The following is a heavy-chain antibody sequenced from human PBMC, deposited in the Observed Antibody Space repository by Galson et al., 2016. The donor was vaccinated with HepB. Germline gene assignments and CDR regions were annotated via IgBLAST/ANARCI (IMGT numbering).Heavy chain of an antibody. J-gene: IGHJ4*02. CDR3: AREANRFLYFDF. CDR1: GFTFTRFW. D-gene: IGHD2-21*01. Sequence: SLRLSCAASGFTFTRFWMSWLRQAPGKGLEWVANIAHDGGENRYVDSVKGRFTISRDNAKNSLYLQMNSLRAEDTAVYYCAREANRFLYFDFWGRGTLVSVSS. CDR2: IAHDGGEN. V-gene: IGHV3-7*01.